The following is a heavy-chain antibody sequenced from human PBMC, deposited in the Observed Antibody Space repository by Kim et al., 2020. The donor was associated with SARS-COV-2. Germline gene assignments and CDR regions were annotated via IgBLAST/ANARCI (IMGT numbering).Heavy chain of an antibody. CDR1: GFTFSSYG. CDR2: ISYDGSNK. D-gene: IGHD2-15*01. V-gene: IGHV3-30*18. CDR3: AKDVGRDVVVVGFDY. J-gene: IGHJ4*02. Sequence: GGSLRLSCAASGFTFSSYGMHWVRQAPGKGLEWVAVISYDGSNKYYADSVKGRFTISRDNSKNTLYLQMNSLRAEDTAVYYCAKDVGRDVVVVGFDYWGQGTLVTVSS.